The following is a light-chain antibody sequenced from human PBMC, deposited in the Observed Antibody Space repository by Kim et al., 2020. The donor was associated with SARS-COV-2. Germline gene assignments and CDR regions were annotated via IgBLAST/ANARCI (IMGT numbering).Light chain of an antibody. Sequence: GQRVTISGSGGNSNIGTNLVSWYQQLPGTVPKRVVYDTYKRSSGIPDRFSGSKSDTSATLAITGLQTGDEGDYFCATWDDSLRAVAFGGGTQLTVL. CDR1: NSNIGTNL. CDR3: ATWDDSLRAVA. J-gene: IGLJ3*02. V-gene: IGLV1-51*01. CDR2: DTY.